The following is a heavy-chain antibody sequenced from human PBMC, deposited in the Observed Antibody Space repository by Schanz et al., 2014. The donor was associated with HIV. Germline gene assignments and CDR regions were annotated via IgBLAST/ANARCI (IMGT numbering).Heavy chain of an antibody. CDR2: IWYDGSYT. CDR3: ASPLLYDSLDV. D-gene: IGHD3-22*01. J-gene: IGHJ6*02. CDR1: GFTFSTFG. Sequence: QVQLVESGGGVVQPGRSLRLSCAASGFTFSTFGMHWVRQAPGKGLEWVAVIWYDGSYTSYADSVTGRFTVSRDNSKNTLYLQMNSLRAEDTAVYYCASPLLYDSLDVWGQGTTVTVSS. V-gene: IGHV3-33*01.